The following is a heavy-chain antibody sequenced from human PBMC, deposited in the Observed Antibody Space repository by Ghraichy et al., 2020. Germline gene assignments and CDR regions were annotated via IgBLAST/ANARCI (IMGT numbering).Heavy chain of an antibody. CDR3: ARDGVGSGWYYYYYGMDV. CDR1: GFTFSSYS. D-gene: IGHD6-19*01. V-gene: IGHV3-48*02. J-gene: IGHJ6*02. CDR2: ISSSSSTI. Sequence: GGSLRLSCAASGFTFSSYSMNWVRQAPGKGLEWVSYISSSSSTIYYADSVKGRFTISRDNAKNSLYLQMNSLRDEDTAVYYCARDGVGSGWYYYYYGMDVWGQGTTVTVSS.